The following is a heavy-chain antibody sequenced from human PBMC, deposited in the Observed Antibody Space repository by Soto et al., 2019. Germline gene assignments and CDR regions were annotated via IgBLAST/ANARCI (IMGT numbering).Heavy chain of an antibody. CDR2: ISGSGGST. CDR1: GFTLSSYA. CDR3: AKESGTYFYFWSGYQNKYYYYGMDV. D-gene: IGHD3-3*01. Sequence: GGSLRLSCAASGFTLSSYAMSWVRQAPGKGLEWVSAISGSGGSTYYADSVKGRFTISRDNSKNTLYLQMNSLRAEDTAVYYCAKESGTYFYFWSGYQNKYYYYGMDVWGQGTTVTVSS. J-gene: IGHJ6*02. V-gene: IGHV3-23*01.